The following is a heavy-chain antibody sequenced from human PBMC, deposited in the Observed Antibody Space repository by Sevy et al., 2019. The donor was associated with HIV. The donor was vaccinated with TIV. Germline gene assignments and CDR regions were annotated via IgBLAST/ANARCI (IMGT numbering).Heavy chain of an antibody. Sequence: SETLSLTCAVSGGSISGYYWSWIRQPPGKGLEWIGYIDYTGSTNYSPSSKSRVTISVDTSKSQFSLKLNSVTAADTAFYYCARHEAGSGTYFNLIEYWGQGTLVTVS. V-gene: IGHV4-59*08. J-gene: IGHJ4*02. CDR3: ARHEAGSGTYFNLIEY. CDR1: GGSISGYY. D-gene: IGHD3-10*01. CDR2: IDYTGST.